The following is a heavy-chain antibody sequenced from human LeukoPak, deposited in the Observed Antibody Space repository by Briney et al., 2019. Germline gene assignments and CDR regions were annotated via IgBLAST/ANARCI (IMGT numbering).Heavy chain of an antibody. CDR2: IYPGDSDT. Sequence: GESLKISCKGSGYRFTSYWIGWVRQMPGKGLEWMGIIYPGDSDTRYSPSFQGQVTISAEKSISTAYLQWSSLKASDTALYDCASRKKGMATAGFDYWGQGTLVTVSS. V-gene: IGHV5-51*01. J-gene: IGHJ4*02. CDR1: GYRFTSYW. D-gene: IGHD5-24*01. CDR3: ASRKKGMATAGFDY.